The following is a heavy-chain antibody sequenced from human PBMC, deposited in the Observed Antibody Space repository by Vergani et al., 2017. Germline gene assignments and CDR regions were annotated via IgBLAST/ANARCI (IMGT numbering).Heavy chain of an antibody. CDR2: ISSSSSYI. Sequence: EVQLLESGGGLVQPGGSLRLSCAASGFTFSSYSMNWVRQAPGKGLEWVSSISSSSSYIYYADSVKGRFTISRDNAKNSLYLQMNSLRAEDTAVYYCARERGPRYGDYFDYWGQGTLVTVSS. D-gene: IGHD4-17*01. CDR1: GFTFSSYS. J-gene: IGHJ4*02. CDR3: ARERGPRYGDYFDY. V-gene: IGHV3-21*01.